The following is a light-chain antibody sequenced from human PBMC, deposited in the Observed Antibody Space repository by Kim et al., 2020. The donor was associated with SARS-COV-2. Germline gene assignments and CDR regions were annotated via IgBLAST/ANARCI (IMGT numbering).Light chain of an antibody. CDR1: TIGSKS. J-gene: IGLJ3*02. Sequence: APGMTAMVTCGGNTIGSKSVLWYQQKPGQAPVLVISYDSDRPSGIPERFSGSNSGNTAALTISRVEAGDEADYCCQVWDSSSDWVFGGGTQLTVL. V-gene: IGLV3-21*04. CDR3: QVWDSSSDWV. CDR2: YDS.